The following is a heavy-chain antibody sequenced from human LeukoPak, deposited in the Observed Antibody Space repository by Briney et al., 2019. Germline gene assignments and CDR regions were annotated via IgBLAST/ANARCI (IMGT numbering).Heavy chain of an antibody. CDR3: ARDRVYSYGNSNYFDY. D-gene: IGHD5-18*01. CDR2: IIPIFGTA. CDR1: GGTFSSYA. Sequence: GASVKVSCKASGGTFSSYAISWVRQAPGQGLEWMGGIIPIFGTANYAQKFQGRVTITADESTSTAYMELSSLRSEDTAVYYCARDRVYSYGNSNYFDYWGQGTLVTVSS. V-gene: IGHV1-69*13. J-gene: IGHJ4*02.